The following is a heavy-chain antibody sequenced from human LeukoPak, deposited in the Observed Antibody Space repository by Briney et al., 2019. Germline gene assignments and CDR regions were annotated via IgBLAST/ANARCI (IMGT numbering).Heavy chain of an antibody. V-gene: IGHV3-66*01. D-gene: IGHD1-14*01. J-gene: IGHJ4*02. Sequence: GGSLRLSCAASGFTVSSNYMSWVRQAPGKGLEWVSVIYSGGSTYYADSVKGRFTISRDNSKNTLYLQMNGLRAEDTAVYYCARIEPRMALYYFDYWGQGTLVTVSS. CDR2: IYSGGST. CDR1: GFTVSSNY. CDR3: ARIEPRMALYYFDY.